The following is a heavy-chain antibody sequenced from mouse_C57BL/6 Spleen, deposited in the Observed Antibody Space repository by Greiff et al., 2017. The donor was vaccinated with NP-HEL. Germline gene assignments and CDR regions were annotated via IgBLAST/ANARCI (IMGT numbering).Heavy chain of an antibody. J-gene: IGHJ3*01. CDR3: ARSPYSNYEFAY. Sequence: KLFCKASGYTFTSSWMHWVKQRPGQGLEWIGYINPSSGYTKYNQKFKDKATLTADKSSSTAYMQLSSLTYEDSAVYYCARSPYSNYEFAYWGQGTLVTVSA. V-gene: IGHV1-7*01. CDR2: INPSSGYT. D-gene: IGHD2-5*01. CDR1: GYTFTSSW.